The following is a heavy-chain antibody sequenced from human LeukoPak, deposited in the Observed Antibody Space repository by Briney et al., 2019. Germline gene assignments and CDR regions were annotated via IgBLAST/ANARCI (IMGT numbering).Heavy chain of an antibody. CDR1: GLTLGISV. V-gene: IGHV3-30*03. Sequence: GGPLRLSCGDSGLTLGISVLHWPRRAPGRGVGWVAVVSFDGRNEKYADSVRGRFTISRDNSKKMLYLQMNSLSREDTAVYYCVRGVGYTLLSWGQGTLVTVSS. CDR2: VSFDGRNE. J-gene: IGHJ5*02. CDR3: VRGVGYTLLS. D-gene: IGHD1-1*01.